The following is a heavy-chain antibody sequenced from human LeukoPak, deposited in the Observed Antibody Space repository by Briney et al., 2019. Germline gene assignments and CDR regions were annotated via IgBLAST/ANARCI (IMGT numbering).Heavy chain of an antibody. D-gene: IGHD4-11*01. V-gene: IGHV1-18*01. J-gene: IGHJ1*01. Sequence: PGASVMVSCKASGFTFTSFGFSWVRQAPGQGLEWIGWISAYNGNTNYAQSLQGRVTMTTDASTSTVYMELRSLRSDDTAVYYCGRWRESSNWPPGYLQHWGQGTLVIVSS. CDR2: ISAYNGNT. CDR3: GRWRESSNWPPGYLQH. CDR1: GFTFTSFG.